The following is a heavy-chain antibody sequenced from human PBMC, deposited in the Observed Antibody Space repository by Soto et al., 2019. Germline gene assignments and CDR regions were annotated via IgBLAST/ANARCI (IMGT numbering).Heavy chain of an antibody. V-gene: IGHV5-51*01. CDR2: IYPGDSNT. CDR3: ARHAYDFWSGHPNPRYYYGMDV. CDR1: GYSCTGYW. J-gene: IGHJ6*02. Sequence: PGESQKISCKGAGYSCTGYWIGWVRQMPGKGLEWMGIIYPGDSNTRYSPSLQGQVTISVDKSISTAYLQWSSLKATDTAMYYCARHAYDFWSGHPNPRYYYGMDVWGQGTTVTVSS. D-gene: IGHD3-3*01.